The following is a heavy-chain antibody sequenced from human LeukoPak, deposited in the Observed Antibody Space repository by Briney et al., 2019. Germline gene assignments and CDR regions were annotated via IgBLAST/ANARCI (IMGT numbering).Heavy chain of an antibody. Sequence: GGSLRLSCAASGFTFSSYAMSWVRQAPGKGLEWVSAISGSGGSTYYADSVKGRFTISRDNSRNTLYLQMNGLRAEDTAVYYCAKGLTITMIVEHAFDIWGQGTMVTVSS. J-gene: IGHJ3*02. CDR2: ISGSGGST. CDR3: AKGLTITMIVEHAFDI. D-gene: IGHD3-22*01. V-gene: IGHV3-23*01. CDR1: GFTFSSYA.